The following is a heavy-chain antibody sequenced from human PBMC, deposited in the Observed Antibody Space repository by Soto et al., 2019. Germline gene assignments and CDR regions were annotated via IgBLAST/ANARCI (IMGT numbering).Heavy chain of an antibody. V-gene: IGHV4-59*01. Sequence: QVQLQESGPGLVKPSETLPLTCSVSGGSISSYSWSWIRQPPGNGLEWIGYIFYTGSTNYNPSLKSRVTISVDTSKNQFSLKLRSVTAADTAVYYCARGHPFDSWGQGTLVTVSS. CDR1: GGSISSYS. J-gene: IGHJ4*02. CDR2: IFYTGST. CDR3: ARGHPFDS.